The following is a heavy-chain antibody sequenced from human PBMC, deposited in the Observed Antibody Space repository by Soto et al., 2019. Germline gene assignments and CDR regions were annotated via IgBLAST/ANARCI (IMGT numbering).Heavy chain of an antibody. CDR3: ARGYNSEGTGYGFDI. CDR2: IWYDGDNK. D-gene: IGHD6-19*01. Sequence: QVHLVESGGGVVQPGRSLRLSCAASGFTFSSYGMHWVRQAPGKGLEWVAVIWYDGDNKYYIDSVKGRFTISRDNSKNTLYLQMNSLRAEDTAVYYCARGYNSEGTGYGFDIWGQGTMVIVSS. CDR1: GFTFSSYG. V-gene: IGHV3-33*01. J-gene: IGHJ3*02.